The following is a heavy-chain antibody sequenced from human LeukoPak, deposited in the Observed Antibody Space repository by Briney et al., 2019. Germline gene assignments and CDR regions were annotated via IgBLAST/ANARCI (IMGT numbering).Heavy chain of an antibody. CDR3: ARPSPGDYYDSSGDPVAFDI. D-gene: IGHD3-22*01. V-gene: IGHV4-39*01. CDR1: GGSISSSSYY. J-gene: IGHJ3*02. Sequence: PSETLSLTCTVSGGSISSSSYYWGWIRQPPGKGLEWIGSIYYSGSTYYNPSLKSRVTISVDTSKNQFSLKLSSVTAADTAVYYCARPSPGDYYDSSGDPVAFDIWGKGTMATVSS. CDR2: IYYSGST.